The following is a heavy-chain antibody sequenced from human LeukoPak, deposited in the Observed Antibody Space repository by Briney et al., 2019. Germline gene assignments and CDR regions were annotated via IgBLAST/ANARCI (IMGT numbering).Heavy chain of an antibody. CDR1: GYTFTDYY. Sequence: ASVKVSCKVSGYTFTDYYMHWVQQAPGKGLEWMGLVDPEDGETIYAEKFQGRVTITADTSTDTAYMELSSLRSEDTAVYYCAKDRLGGGDSSYYMDVWGKGTTVTVSS. J-gene: IGHJ6*03. V-gene: IGHV1-69-2*01. CDR3: AKDRLGGGDSSYYMDV. D-gene: IGHD2-21*01. CDR2: VDPEDGET.